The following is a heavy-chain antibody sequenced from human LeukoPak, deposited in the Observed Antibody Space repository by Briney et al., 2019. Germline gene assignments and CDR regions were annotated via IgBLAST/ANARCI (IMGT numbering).Heavy chain of an antibody. V-gene: IGHV3-7*01. Sequence: PGGSLRLSCAASGFTFSSYWMSWVRQAPGKGLEWVANIKQDGSEKYYVDSVKGRFTVSRDNARNSLYLHMNRLRVGDTAVYYCARGVGGVAGSDGFDVWGQGTTVTVSS. J-gene: IGHJ3*01. CDR2: IKQDGSEK. CDR3: ARGVGGVAGSDGFDV. D-gene: IGHD6-19*01. CDR1: GFTFSSYW.